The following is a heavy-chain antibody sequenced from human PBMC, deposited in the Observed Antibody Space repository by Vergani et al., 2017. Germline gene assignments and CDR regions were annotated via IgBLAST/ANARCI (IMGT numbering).Heavy chain of an antibody. CDR1: GFTFTSSA. CDR2: IVVGSGNT. Sequence: QMQLVQSGPEVKKPGTSVKVSCKASGFTFTSSAVQWVRQARGQRLEWIGWIVVGSGNTNYAQKFQERVTITRDMSTDTAYMELSSLRSEDTAVYYCATDAQPRTQYYGGSYYFDYWGQGTLVTVSS. D-gene: IGHD3-10*01. V-gene: IGHV1-58*01. J-gene: IGHJ4*02. CDR3: ATDAQPRTQYYGGSYYFDY.